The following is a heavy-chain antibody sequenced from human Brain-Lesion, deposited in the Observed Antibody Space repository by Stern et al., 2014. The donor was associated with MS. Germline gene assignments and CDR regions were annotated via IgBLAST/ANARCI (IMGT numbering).Heavy chain of an antibody. D-gene: IGHD3-9*01. CDR3: ARGNYDVLTDNGGHGFDI. Sequence: QVQLQESGPGLVKPSQTLSLTCTVSGGSISSGNYYWSWIRQPAGEGLEWIGRIYSSGSTQYNPPLKSRVTISADTTKIQFSLRLSSGTAADTAVYYCARGNYDVLTDNGGHGFDIWGQGTMVTVSS. V-gene: IGHV4-61*02. CDR2: IYSSGST. CDR1: GGSISSGNYY. J-gene: IGHJ3*02.